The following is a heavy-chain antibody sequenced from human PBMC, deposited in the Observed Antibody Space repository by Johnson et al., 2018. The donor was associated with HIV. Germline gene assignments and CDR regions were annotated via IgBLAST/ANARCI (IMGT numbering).Heavy chain of an antibody. Sequence: QVQLVESGGGVVQPGRSLRLSCAASGFTFSRYGMHWVRQAPGKGLEWVAVISYDGSNKYYADSVKGRFTISRDNSKNTLYLQMNSLRAEDTAVYYCAKDYSSSSLDAFDIWGQGTMVTVSS. J-gene: IGHJ3*02. V-gene: IGHV3-30*18. CDR3: AKDYSSSSLDAFDI. CDR1: GFTFSRYG. D-gene: IGHD6-6*01. CDR2: ISYDGSNK.